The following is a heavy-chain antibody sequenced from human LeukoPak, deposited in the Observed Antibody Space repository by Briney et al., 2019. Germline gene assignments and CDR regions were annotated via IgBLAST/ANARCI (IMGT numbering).Heavy chain of an antibody. V-gene: IGHV3-7*01. CDR1: GFTFSSYW. Sequence: PGGSLRLSCAASGFTFSSYWMSWVRQAPGKGLEWVANIKQDGSEKYYVDSVKGRFTISRDNAKNSLYPQMNSLRAEDTAVYYCARRDRRYYYYGMDVWGQGTTVTVSS. CDR3: ARRDRRYYYYGMDV. CDR2: IKQDGSEK. D-gene: IGHD3-16*02. J-gene: IGHJ6*02.